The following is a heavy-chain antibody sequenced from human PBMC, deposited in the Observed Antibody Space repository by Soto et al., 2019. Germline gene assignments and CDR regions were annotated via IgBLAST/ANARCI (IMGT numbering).Heavy chain of an antibody. Sequence: GSLRLSGTASGFTCSDVWMTWVRQAPGKGLEWVARIKPDESEKKYADSVKGRFSISRDNAKNSMYLQMDSLRGEDTAVYYCVRGGSNYASWGQGTLVTVSS. CDR2: IKPDESEK. CDR1: GFTCSDVW. V-gene: IGHV3-7*01. D-gene: IGHD4-4*01. J-gene: IGHJ5*02. CDR3: VRGGSNYAS.